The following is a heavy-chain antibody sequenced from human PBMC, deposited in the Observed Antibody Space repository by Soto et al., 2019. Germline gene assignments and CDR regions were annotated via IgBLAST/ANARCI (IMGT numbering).Heavy chain of an antibody. CDR1: GFTFNIFP. J-gene: IGHJ4*02. D-gene: IGHD3-22*01. V-gene: IGHV3-23*01. CDR3: DNSYYYDSSGYYPFEH. CDR2: IAGSGGNT. Sequence: GGSLRLSCAASGFTFNIFPMTWVRQAPGKGLEWVSGIAGSGGNTYHADSVKGRFTISRDNSKNTVYLQMDSLRVEDTAVYYCDNSYYYDSSGYYPFEHLGQGALVTVSS.